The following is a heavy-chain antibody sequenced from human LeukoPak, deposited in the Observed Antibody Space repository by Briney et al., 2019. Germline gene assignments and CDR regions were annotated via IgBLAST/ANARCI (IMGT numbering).Heavy chain of an antibody. CDR1: GFTFSSNY. CDR3: ARDPQWLVGY. D-gene: IGHD6-19*01. Sequence: GGSLRLSCAASGFTFSSNYMSGVRQAPGKGLEWVSVIYSGGSTYYTDSVKGRFTISRDNSKNTLYLKLNRLRAEDPAVYYCARDPQWLVGYRGQGTLVTVSS. V-gene: IGHV3-66*02. CDR2: IYSGGST. J-gene: IGHJ4*02.